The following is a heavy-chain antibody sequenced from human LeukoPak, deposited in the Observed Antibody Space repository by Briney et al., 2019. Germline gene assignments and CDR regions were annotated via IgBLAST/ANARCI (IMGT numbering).Heavy chain of an antibody. D-gene: IGHD3-10*01. CDR1: GFTFNNYA. Sequence: GGSLRLSCAASGFTFNNYAMSWVRQAPGKGLEWVSGISGSGAGKDYADFVKGRFSISRDNSKNTLYLQMNSLRAEDTAVYYCARAKPKNMVRGLIMRRESRYYFDYWGQGTLVTVSS. V-gene: IGHV3-23*01. CDR3: ARAKPKNMVRGLIMRRESRYYFDY. J-gene: IGHJ4*02. CDR2: ISGSGAGK.